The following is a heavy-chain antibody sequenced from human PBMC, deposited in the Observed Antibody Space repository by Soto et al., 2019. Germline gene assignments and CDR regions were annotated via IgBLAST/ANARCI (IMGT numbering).Heavy chain of an antibody. CDR3: AVVAFDSGGNRPVGYFDY. CDR2: ISAYNGNT. Sequence: ASVKVSCKASGYTFTSYGISWVRQAPGQGLEWMGWISAYNGNTNYAQKLQGRVTMTTDTSTSTAYMELRSLRSDDTAVYYCAVVAFDSGGNRPVGYFDYWGQGTLVTVSS. J-gene: IGHJ4*02. D-gene: IGHD4-17*01. V-gene: IGHV1-18*04. CDR1: GYTFTSYG.